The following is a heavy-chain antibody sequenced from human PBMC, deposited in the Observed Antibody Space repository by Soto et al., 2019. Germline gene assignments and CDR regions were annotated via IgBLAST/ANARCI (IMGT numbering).Heavy chain of an antibody. Sequence: GGSLRLSCTAAGFTFDDFAMHWVRQVPGKGLEWVSGINWNTVNIAYADSVKGRFTISRDNGKNSLYLQMNSLKTEDTALYYCARGSHSDYGDYGYFEFWGQGALVTVSS. V-gene: IGHV3-9*01. CDR3: ARGSHSDYGDYGYFEF. CDR2: INWNTVNI. J-gene: IGHJ4*02. CDR1: GFTFDDFA. D-gene: IGHD4-17*01.